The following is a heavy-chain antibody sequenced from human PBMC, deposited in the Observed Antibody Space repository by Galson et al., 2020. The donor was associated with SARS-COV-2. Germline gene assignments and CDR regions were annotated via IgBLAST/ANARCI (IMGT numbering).Heavy chain of an antibody. J-gene: IGHJ6*02. Sequence: ASVKVSCRASGYTFATYGINWVRQAPGQGLEWMGWISAYNGNTNYAQKFQDRVSVTTDTSTATAYMELRSLRSDDSAMYYCVRDGYYQNSGSRLDVWGQGTTVTVSS. CDR1: GYTFATYG. CDR2: ISAYNGNT. V-gene: IGHV1-18*01. D-gene: IGHD3-10*01. CDR3: VRDGYYQNSGSRLDV.